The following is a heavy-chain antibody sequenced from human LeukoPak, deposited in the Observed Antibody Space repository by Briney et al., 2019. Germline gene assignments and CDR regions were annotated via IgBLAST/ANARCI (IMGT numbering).Heavy chain of an antibody. V-gene: IGHV1-69*05. J-gene: IGHJ4*02. D-gene: IGHD3-22*01. Sequence: SVKVSXKASGGTFSSYAISWVRQAPGQGLEWIGGIIPIFGTASYAQKFQGRVTITTDESTSTAYMELSSLRSEDTAVYYCARGAYYYDSSGLAPFDYWGQGTLVTVSS. CDR1: GGTFSSYA. CDR2: IIPIFGTA. CDR3: ARGAYYYDSSGLAPFDY.